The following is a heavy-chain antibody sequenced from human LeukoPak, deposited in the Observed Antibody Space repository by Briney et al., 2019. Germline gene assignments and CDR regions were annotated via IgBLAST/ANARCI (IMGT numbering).Heavy chain of an antibody. J-gene: IGHJ4*02. D-gene: IGHD5-24*01. V-gene: IGHV3-23*01. CDR3: ARHVYVPDGYSVFDY. Sequence: GGSLRLSRAASGFTFSSYAMSWVRQAPGKGLEWSPAISGSGGSTYYADSVKGRFTIYRDNSKNTLYLQMNSLRAEDTAVYYCARHVYVPDGYSVFDYWGQGTLVTVSS. CDR1: GFTFSSYA. CDR2: ISGSGGST.